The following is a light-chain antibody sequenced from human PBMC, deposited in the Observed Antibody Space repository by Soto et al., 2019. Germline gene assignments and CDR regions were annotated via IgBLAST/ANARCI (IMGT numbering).Light chain of an antibody. V-gene: IGLV2-8*01. J-gene: IGLJ1*01. CDR1: SSDVGGYNY. CDR3: SSYAGSTSYV. CDR2: EVT. Sequence: QSVLTQPPSASGSPGQSVTISCTGTSSDVGGYNYVSWYQQHPGKAPKLMIYEVTKRPSGVPDRFSGSKSGNTASLTVSGLQAEDEADYYCSSYAGSTSYVFGTGTTVTVL.